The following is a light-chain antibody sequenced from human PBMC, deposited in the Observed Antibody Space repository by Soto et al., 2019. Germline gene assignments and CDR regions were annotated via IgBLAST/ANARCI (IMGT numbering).Light chain of an antibody. J-gene: IGKJ4*01. CDR3: QQYFSIPFT. CDR1: QSVLYSSNNKNY. Sequence: DIVMTQSPDSLAVSLGERATVNCKSSQSVLYSSNNKNYLAWYQQKPGQPPKVLIYWASTRESGVPDRFSGSGSETDFTLTISSLQAEDVAVYYCQQYFSIPFTFGGGTKVEIK. V-gene: IGKV4-1*01. CDR2: WAS.